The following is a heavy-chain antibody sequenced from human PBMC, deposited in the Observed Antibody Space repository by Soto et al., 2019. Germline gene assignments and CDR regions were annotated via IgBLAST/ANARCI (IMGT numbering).Heavy chain of an antibody. CDR3: AITYCRDNSCPRDFDF. CDR1: GGTFNTYT. D-gene: IGHD2-21*01. V-gene: IGHV1-69*02. J-gene: IGHJ4*02. Sequence: QVQVGQSGAEVKKPESSVKVSCKPSGGTFNTYTVNWVRLAPGHGLEWMVRFIPILDMANYAQKFQDRVTITADRSTFTAYMELNSLTSDDTAVYYCAITYCRDNSCPRDFDFWGPGTRVTVSS. CDR2: FIPILDMA.